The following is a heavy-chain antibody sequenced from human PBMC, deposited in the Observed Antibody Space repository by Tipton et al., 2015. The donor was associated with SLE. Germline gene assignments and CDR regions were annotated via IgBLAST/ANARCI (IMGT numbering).Heavy chain of an antibody. CDR3: ARGGAAAGLDY. CDR2: IYYSGST. D-gene: IGHD6-13*01. J-gene: IGHJ4*02. Sequence: TLSLTCTVSGGSISSYYWSWIRQPPGKGLEWIGYIYYSGSTNYNPSLKSRVTISVDTSKNQFSLKLSSVTAADTAVYYCARGGAAAGLDYWGQGTLVTVSS. CDR1: GGSISSYY. V-gene: IGHV4-59*01.